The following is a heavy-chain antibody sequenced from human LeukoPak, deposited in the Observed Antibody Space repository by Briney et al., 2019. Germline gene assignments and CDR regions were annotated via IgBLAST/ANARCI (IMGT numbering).Heavy chain of an antibody. D-gene: IGHD3-3*01. J-gene: IGHJ5*02. CDR3: ARLSYDFWSGYKSMPNWFDP. Sequence: GESPKISCKGSGYSFTSYWIGWVRQMPGKGLEWTGIIYPGDSDTRYSPSFQGQVTISADKSISTAYLQWSSLKASDTAMYYCARLSYDFWSGYKSMPNWFDPWGQGTLVTVSS. CDR1: GYSFTSYW. V-gene: IGHV5-51*01. CDR2: IYPGDSDT.